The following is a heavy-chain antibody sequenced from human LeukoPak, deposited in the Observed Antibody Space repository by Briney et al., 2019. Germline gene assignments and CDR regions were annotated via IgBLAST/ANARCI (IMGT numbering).Heavy chain of an antibody. CDR1: GGSINSGSYY. J-gene: IGHJ5*02. CDR3: ARVKYYYGSGSFSWFDP. CDR2: IYNSGST. D-gene: IGHD3-10*01. Sequence: PSETLSLTCTVSGGSINSGSYYWSWIRQPAGKGLEWIGRIYNSGSTNYNPSLKGRVTISVHTSKNQFSLKLSSVTAADTAVYYCARVKYYYGSGSFSWFDPWGQGTLVTVSS. V-gene: IGHV4-61*02.